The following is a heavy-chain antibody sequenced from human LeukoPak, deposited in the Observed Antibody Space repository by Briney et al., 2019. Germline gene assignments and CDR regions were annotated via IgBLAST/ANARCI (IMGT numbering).Heavy chain of an antibody. Sequence: ASVKVSCKASGYTFTGYYMHWVRQAPGQGLEWMGWINPNSGGTNCAQKFQGRVTMTMDTSISTAYMELSRLRSDDTAVYYCASHLYYDFWSGYSNAFDIWGQGTMVTVSS. J-gene: IGHJ3*02. CDR1: GYTFTGYY. CDR2: INPNSGGT. CDR3: ASHLYYDFWSGYSNAFDI. D-gene: IGHD3-3*01. V-gene: IGHV1-2*02.